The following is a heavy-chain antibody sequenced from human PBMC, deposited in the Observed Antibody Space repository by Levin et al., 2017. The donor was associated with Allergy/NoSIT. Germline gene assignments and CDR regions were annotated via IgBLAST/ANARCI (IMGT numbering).Heavy chain of an antibody. CDR3: ARPWALYSGYGEYYYYGMDV. D-gene: IGHD5-12*01. J-gene: IGHJ6*02. V-gene: IGHV1-69*13. CDR2: IIPIFGTA. CDR1: GGTFSSYA. Sequence: ASVKVSCKASGGTFSSYAISWVRQAPGQGLEWMGGIIPIFGTANYAQKFQGRVTITADESTSTAYMELSSLRSEDTAVYYCARPWALYSGYGEYYYYGMDVWGQGTTVTVSS.